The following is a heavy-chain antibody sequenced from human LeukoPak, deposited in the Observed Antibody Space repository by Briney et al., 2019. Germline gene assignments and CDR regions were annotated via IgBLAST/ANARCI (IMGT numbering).Heavy chain of an antibody. CDR3: ARFYKQLGDYNWFDP. V-gene: IGHV4-34*01. Sequence: SETLSLTCAVYGGSFSGYYWSWIRQPPGKGLEWIGEINHSGSTNYNPSLKSRVTISVDTSKNQFSLKLSSVTAADTAVYYCARFYKQLGDYNWFDPWGQGTLVTVSS. CDR1: GGSFSGYY. J-gene: IGHJ5*02. D-gene: IGHD6-6*01. CDR2: INHSGST.